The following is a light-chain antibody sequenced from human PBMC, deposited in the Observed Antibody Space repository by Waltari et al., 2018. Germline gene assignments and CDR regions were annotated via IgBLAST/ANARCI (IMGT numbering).Light chain of an antibody. CDR3: QHYGSSIFT. CDR2: GAS. J-gene: IGKJ3*01. V-gene: IGKV3-20*01. CDR1: QSVSSSY. Sequence: EIVLTQSPGTLSLSPGERATLSCRASQSVSSSYLAWYQQKPGQAPRLLIYGASSRATGIPDRFSGSGSVTDFTLTISRLEPEDFAVYYCQHYGSSIFTFGPGTKVDIK.